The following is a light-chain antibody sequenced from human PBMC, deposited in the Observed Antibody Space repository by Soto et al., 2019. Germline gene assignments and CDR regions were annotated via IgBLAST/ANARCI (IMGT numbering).Light chain of an antibody. J-gene: IGLJ1*01. V-gene: IGLV2-8*01. Sequence: QSVLTQPASVSGSPGQSIAISCTGSSSDIGIYKYVSWYQQHPGRAPRLMIYEVNKRPSGVPDRFSGSKSGDTASLTVSGLQAEDEADYYCYSYAGSHNVFGTGTRSPS. CDR1: SSDIGIYKY. CDR2: EVN. CDR3: YSYAGSHNV.